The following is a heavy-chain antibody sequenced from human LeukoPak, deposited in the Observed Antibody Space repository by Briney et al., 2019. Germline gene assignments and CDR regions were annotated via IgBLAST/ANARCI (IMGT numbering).Heavy chain of an antibody. Sequence: GASVKVSCKASGYTFTGYYMHWVRQAPGQGLEWMGWINPNSGGTNYAQKFQGRVTMTRDTSISTAYMELSRLRSDDTAVYYCARDLQKAVAGHYYYYYDMDVWGQGTTVTVSS. D-gene: IGHD6-19*01. CDR2: INPNSGGT. CDR3: ARDLQKAVAGHYYYYYDMDV. CDR1: GYTFTGYY. J-gene: IGHJ6*02. V-gene: IGHV1-2*02.